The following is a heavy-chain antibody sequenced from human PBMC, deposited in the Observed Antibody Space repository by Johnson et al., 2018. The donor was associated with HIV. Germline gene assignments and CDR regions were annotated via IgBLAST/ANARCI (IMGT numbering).Heavy chain of an antibody. D-gene: IGHD2-21*01. CDR1: GFTFSSYA. J-gene: IGHJ3*02. Sequence: QVLLVESGGGVVQPGRSLRLSCAASGFTFSSYAMHWVRQAPGKGLEWVAVISYDGSNKYYADSVKGRFTIPRDISKNTLYLQMNSLRTEDTAVYYCARVTRDCGGDCYLDAFDIWGQGTMVTVSS. CDR2: ISYDGSNK. V-gene: IGHV3-30*04. CDR3: ARVTRDCGGDCYLDAFDI.